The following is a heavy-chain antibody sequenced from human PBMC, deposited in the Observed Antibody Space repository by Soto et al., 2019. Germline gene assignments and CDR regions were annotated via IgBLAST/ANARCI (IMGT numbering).Heavy chain of an antibody. CDR2: ITGSGGST. V-gene: IGHV3-23*01. Sequence: VGSLRLSCASSVFTFSSYAMSCVRQAPGKGLEWVSAITGSGGSTYYADSVKGRFTISRDNSKNTLYLQMNSLRAEDTAVYYCAKALVLPDAFDIWGQGTMVTLSS. D-gene: IGHD3-10*01. J-gene: IGHJ3*02. CDR3: AKALVLPDAFDI. CDR1: VFTFSSYA.